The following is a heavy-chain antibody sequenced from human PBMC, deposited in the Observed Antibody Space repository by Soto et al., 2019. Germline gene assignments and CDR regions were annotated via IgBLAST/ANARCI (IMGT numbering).Heavy chain of an antibody. Sequence: PGGSLSLSFAPSGFTFSTYPMTWARQAPGEGLEWVSSISDSGGTSYYADSVKGRFTISRDNSKNTLYLQMNSLRAEDTAIYYCAKRPRALLTFDYWGQGTLVTVSS. D-gene: IGHD1-26*01. CDR1: GFTFSTYP. V-gene: IGHV3-23*01. CDR3: AKRPRALLTFDY. J-gene: IGHJ4*02. CDR2: ISDSGGTS.